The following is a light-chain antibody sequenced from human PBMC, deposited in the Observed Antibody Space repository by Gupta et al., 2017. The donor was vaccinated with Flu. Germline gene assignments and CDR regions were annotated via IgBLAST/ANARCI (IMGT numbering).Light chain of an antibody. CDR1: SSDVGGYNY. CDR3: SSYTSNITHV. CDR2: DVS. J-gene: IGLJ1*01. Sequence: QSALTQPASVSGSPGQSITISCTGTSSDVGGYNYVSWYQHHPGKAPKLMIYDVSNRPAGVANRFSGSKSGNTASLTISGLKVEDEAYYYCSSYTSNITHVFGTGTKVTVL. V-gene: IGLV2-14*03.